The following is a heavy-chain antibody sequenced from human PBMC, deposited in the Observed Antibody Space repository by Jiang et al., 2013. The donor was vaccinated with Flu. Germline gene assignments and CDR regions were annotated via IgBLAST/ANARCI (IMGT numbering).Heavy chain of an antibody. V-gene: IGHV3-11*01. CDR3: AREPEKGSYYYYYYGMDV. Sequence: VSYISSSGSTIYYADCVKGRFTISRDNAKNSLYLQMNSLRAEDTAVYYCAREPEKGSYYYYYYGMDVWGQGTTVTVSS. CDR2: ISSSGSTI. D-gene: IGHD3-10*01. J-gene: IGHJ6*02.